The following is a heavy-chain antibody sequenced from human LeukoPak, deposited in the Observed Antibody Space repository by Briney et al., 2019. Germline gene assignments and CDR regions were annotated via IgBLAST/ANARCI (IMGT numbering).Heavy chain of an antibody. CDR2: IWYDGSNK. Sequence: GGSLRLSCAAPGIPFSSFGMHWLRQAPGKGLEWVAFIWYDGSNKYYTDSVKGRFTISRDNSKNTLYLQMNSLTAEDTAVYYCARDGTVTAGPFDPWGGGTLVTVSS. D-gene: IGHD4-17*01. J-gene: IGHJ5*02. CDR1: GIPFSSFG. CDR3: ARDGTVTAGPFDP. V-gene: IGHV3-33*01.